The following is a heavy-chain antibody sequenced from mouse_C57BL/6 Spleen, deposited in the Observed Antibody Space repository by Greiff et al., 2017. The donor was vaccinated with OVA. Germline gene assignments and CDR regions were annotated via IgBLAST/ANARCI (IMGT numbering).Heavy chain of an antibody. CDR1: GYTFTSYW. J-gene: IGHJ3*01. CDR3: AREIYYDYDGVAY. CDR2: IDPNSGGT. D-gene: IGHD2-4*01. Sequence: QVQLQQSGAELVKPGASVKLSCKASGYTFTSYWMHWVKQRPGRGLECIGRIDPNSGGTKYNEKFKSKATLTVDKPSSTAYMQLSSLTSEDSAVYYCAREIYYDYDGVAYWGQGTLVTVSA. V-gene: IGHV1-72*01.